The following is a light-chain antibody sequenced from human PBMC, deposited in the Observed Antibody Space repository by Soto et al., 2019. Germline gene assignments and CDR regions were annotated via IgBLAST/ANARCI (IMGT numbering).Light chain of an antibody. CDR1: QSVRSSY. CDR3: QQYGSSPYT. V-gene: IGKV3-20*01. CDR2: GAS. Sequence: ENVLTQSPGTLSLSPGERATLSCRASQSVRSSYLAWYQQRPGHAPRLLIYGASTRATDIPDRVSGSGSGTYFTLTNSSLEPEDFAMFYCQQYGSSPYTFCQGTKLEI. J-gene: IGKJ2*01.